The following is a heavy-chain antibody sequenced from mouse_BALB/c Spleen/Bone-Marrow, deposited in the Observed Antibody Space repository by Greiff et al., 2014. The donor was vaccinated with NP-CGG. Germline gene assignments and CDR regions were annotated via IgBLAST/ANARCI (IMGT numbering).Heavy chain of an antibody. CDR2: FDPFNGGT. D-gene: IGHD2-3*01. CDR1: GYLFTSYY. J-gene: IGHJ4*01. V-gene: IGHV1S135*01. CDR3: ARSYDGYPYAMNY. Sequence: EVQGVESGPELMEPGASVKISCKASGYLFTSYYMHWVKQSHGESLEWIGYFDPFNGGTSYNQKFKGKATLTVDKSSSTAYMHLSSLTSEDSAVYFCARSYDGYPYAMNYWGQGTSVTVSS.